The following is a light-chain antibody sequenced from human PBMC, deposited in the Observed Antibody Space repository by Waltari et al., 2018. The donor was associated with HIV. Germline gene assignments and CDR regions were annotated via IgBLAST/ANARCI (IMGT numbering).Light chain of an antibody. J-gene: IGLJ2*01. V-gene: IGLV3-25*03. CDR1: AFPSRY. Sequence: SSALTQTPSVSVSPGQTATITCSGEAFPSRYAHWYHQRAGQSPFLVIYQDHKRPSGIPYRFSGSSSGTVLTLTISGVQTEDEGDYYCQTTDTNGVVVFGGGTKVTVL. CDR3: QTTDTNGVVV. CDR2: QDH.